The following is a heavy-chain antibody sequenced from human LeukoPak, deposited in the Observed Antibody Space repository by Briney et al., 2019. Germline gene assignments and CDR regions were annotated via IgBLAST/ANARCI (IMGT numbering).Heavy chain of an antibody. D-gene: IGHD6-19*01. CDR1: GFSFGSSD. V-gene: IGHV3-30*18. J-gene: IGHJ4*02. CDR3: AKDRGWCFEY. Sequence: GGSLRLSCAASGFSFGSSDIHWVRQAPDKGLEWVAFISYDGSDKYYADSVKGRFTVSRDNSKHTLYLQMNSLRAEDTAVYYCAKDRGWCFEYWGQETVVTVSS. CDR2: ISYDGSDK.